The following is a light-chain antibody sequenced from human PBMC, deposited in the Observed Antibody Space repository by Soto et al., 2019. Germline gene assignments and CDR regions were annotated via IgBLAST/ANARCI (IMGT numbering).Light chain of an antibody. V-gene: IGKV3-11*01. J-gene: IGKJ1*01. CDR2: DAS. CDR1: QSVSSY. CDR3: QPRSNWPRT. Sequence: EIVLTQSPATLSLSPGERATLSCRASQSVSSYLAWYQQKPGQAPRLLIYDASNRATGIPARFSGSGSGTDFTPTISSPEPEDFAVYYCQPRSNWPRTFGQGTKVEIK.